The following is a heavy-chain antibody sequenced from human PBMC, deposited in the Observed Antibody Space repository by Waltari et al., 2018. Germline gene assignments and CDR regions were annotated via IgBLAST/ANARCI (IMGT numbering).Heavy chain of an antibody. CDR2: IYYSGST. V-gene: IGHV4-59*01. Sequence: QVQLQESGPGLVQPSETLSLTCTVSGGSISSYYWSWIRQPPGKGLGWIGYIYYSGSTNYNPSLKSRVTISVDTSKNQFSLKLSSVTAADTAVYYCAREYRTQYYYYGMDVWGQGTTVTVSS. CDR1: GGSISSYY. CDR3: AREYRTQYYYYGMDV. J-gene: IGHJ6*02. D-gene: IGHD5-18*01.